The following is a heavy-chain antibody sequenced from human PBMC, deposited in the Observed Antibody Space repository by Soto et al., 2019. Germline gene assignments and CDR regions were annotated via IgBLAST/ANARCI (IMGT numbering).Heavy chain of an antibody. Sequence: SGATLVYPTQTLTPTSTCSGFPFSTCGVGVGWIRQPPGKALEWLALIYWGDDKRYSPSLKSRLTITKDTSKNQVVLTMTNMDPVDTATYYCAHIHYYYYYMDVWGKGT. CDR2: IYWGDDK. V-gene: IGHV2-5*02. CDR3: AHIHYYYYYMDV. J-gene: IGHJ6*03. CDR1: GFPFSTCGVG.